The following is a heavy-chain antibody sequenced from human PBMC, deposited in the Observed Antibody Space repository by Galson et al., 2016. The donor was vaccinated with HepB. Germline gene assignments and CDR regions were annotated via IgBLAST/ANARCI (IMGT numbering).Heavy chain of an antibody. Sequence: SLRLSCAASGFTFSEHYMKWVRQAAGKGLEWVGRARNKPKSYSTAYAASVKGRFTISRDTAKNTLYLQMNSLRAEDTAFYYCARGEAGRGFYYYYFGMDIWGQGTTVTVSS. V-gene: IGHV3-72*01. CDR1: GFTFSEHY. CDR2: ARNKPKSYST. CDR3: ARGEAGRGFYYYYFGMDI. J-gene: IGHJ6*02. D-gene: IGHD2-15*01.